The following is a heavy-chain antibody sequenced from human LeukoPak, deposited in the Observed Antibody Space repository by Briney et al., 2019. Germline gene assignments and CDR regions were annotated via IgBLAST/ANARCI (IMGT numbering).Heavy chain of an antibody. V-gene: IGHV3-7*01. CDR1: GFTFSSYW. Sequence: GRSLRLSCAASGFTFSSYWMSWVRQAPGKGLEWVANIKQDGSEKYYVDSVKGRFTISRDNARNSLYLQMNSLRAEDTAVYYCARRSVTAISSYFDYWGQGTLVTVSS. J-gene: IGHJ4*02. CDR2: IKQDGSEK. D-gene: IGHD2-21*02. CDR3: ARRSVTAISSYFDY.